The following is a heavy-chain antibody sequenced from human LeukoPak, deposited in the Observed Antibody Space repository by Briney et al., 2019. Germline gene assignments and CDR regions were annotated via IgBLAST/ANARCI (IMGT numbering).Heavy chain of an antibody. J-gene: IGHJ4*02. V-gene: IGHV3-30-3*01. CDR2: ISYDGNII. CDR1: GFTFSSYA. CDR3: ARDPSIDNYRLYYFDY. D-gene: IGHD4-11*01. Sequence: QPGRSLRLSCEASGFTFSSYAMHWVRQAPGKGLEWLTIISYDGNIIYYADSVKGRFTISRDNPKSTLYLQMSGLKPDDTALYYCARDPSIDNYRLYYFDYWGQGTLVTVSS.